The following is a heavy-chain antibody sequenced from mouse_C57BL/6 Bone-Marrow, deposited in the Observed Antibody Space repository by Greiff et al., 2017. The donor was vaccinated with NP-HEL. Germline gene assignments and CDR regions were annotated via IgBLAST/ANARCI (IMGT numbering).Heavy chain of an antibody. V-gene: IGHV1-55*01. CDR1: GYTFTSYW. CDR2: IYPGSGST. CDR3: ARWARNFILLRYWYFDV. Sequence: QVQLTPPGAELFKPGASVQMSCKASGYTFTSYWITRVKQRPGQGLEWIGDIYPGSGSTNYNEKFKSKATLTVDTSSSTAYMQLSSLTSEDSAVYYCARWARNFILLRYWYFDVWGTGTTVTVSS. J-gene: IGHJ1*03. D-gene: IGHD1-1*01.